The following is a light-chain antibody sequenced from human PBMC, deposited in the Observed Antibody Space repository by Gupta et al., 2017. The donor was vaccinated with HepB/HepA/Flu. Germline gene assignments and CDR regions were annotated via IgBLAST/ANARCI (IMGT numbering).Light chain of an antibody. Sequence: LSVPPGETAFNYCSASQCRRHKNGYSYWDWYLQKPGQSPQLLISVGSGRASGVPDRFSGSGSGTDFTLKISRVEAEDVGVDYGRQELHTPFTFGHGTKVDIK. J-gene: IGKJ3*01. CDR1: QCRRHKNGYSY. CDR2: VGS. V-gene: IGKV2-28*01. CDR3: RQELHTPFT.